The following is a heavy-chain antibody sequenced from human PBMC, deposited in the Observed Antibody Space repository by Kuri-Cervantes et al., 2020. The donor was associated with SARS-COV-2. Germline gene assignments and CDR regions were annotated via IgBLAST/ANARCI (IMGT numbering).Heavy chain of an antibody. CDR3: ARARSITMIVVVIDAFDI. D-gene: IGHD3-22*01. J-gene: IGHJ3*02. CDR2: IYYSGST. CDR1: GTSVSGGPKS. Sequence: SETLSLTCTVSGTSVSGGPKSWNWIRQSPGKGLEWIGSIYYSGSTYYNPSLKSRVTISVDTSKNQFSLKLSSVTAADTAVYYCARARSITMIVVVIDAFDIWGQGTMVTVSS. V-gene: IGHV4-39*07.